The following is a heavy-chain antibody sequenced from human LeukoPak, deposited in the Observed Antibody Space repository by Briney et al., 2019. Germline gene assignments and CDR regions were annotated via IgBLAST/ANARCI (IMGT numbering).Heavy chain of an antibody. Sequence: PGGSLRPPCAASGFTFSTYWMHWVRQAPGKGLVWVSRINPDASTTNYADSVRGRFTISRDNAKNTLYLQMNSLRAEDTALYYCTRGGLEPIDSWGQGTLVTVSS. V-gene: IGHV3-74*01. CDR1: GFTFSTYW. D-gene: IGHD1-1*01. CDR2: INPDASTT. CDR3: TRGGLEPIDS. J-gene: IGHJ4*02.